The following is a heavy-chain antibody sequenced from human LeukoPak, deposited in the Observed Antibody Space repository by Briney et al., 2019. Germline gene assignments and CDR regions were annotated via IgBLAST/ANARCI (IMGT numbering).Heavy chain of an antibody. V-gene: IGHV3-53*01. J-gene: IGHJ6*03. CDR2: IHKNAIT. CDR3: ARSLRVRGVPDYMDV. D-gene: IGHD3-10*01. CDR1: DFTVSSNY. Sequence: GGSLRLSCAASDFTVSSNYMSWVRQAPGMGLEWVSVIHKNAITSYADTVKGRFTISRDNSKNTLYLQMNNLRVDDTAVYYCARSLRVRGVPDYMDVWGKGTTVTVYS.